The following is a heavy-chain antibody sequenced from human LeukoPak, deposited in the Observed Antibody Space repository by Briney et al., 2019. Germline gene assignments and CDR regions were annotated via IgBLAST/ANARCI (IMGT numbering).Heavy chain of an antibody. J-gene: IGHJ3*02. Sequence: SETLSLTCTVSGGSISSSSYYWGWIRQPPGKGLEWIGSIYYSGSTYYNPSLKSRVTISVDTSKNQFSLKLSSVTAADTAVYYCARQSGNYDFWSGPLGAFDIWGQGTMVTVSS. D-gene: IGHD3-3*01. CDR1: GGSISSSSYY. V-gene: IGHV4-39*01. CDR3: ARQSGNYDFWSGPLGAFDI. CDR2: IYYSGST.